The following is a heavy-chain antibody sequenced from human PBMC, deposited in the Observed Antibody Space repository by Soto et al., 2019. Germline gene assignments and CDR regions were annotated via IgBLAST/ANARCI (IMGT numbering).Heavy chain of an antibody. D-gene: IGHD3-10*01. Sequence: GGSLRLSCAASGFTFSDHYMDWVRQAPGKGLEWVGRTRNKANSYTTEYAASVKGRFTISRDDSKNSLYLQMNSLKTEDTAVYYCAQGSGSYAFDIWGQGTMVTVSS. CDR3: AQGSGSYAFDI. J-gene: IGHJ3*02. V-gene: IGHV3-72*01. CDR2: TRNKANSYTT. CDR1: GFTFSDHY.